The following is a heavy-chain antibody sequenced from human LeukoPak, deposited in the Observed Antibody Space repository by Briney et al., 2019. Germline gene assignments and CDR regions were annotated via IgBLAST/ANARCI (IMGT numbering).Heavy chain of an antibody. CDR1: GFTFSSYS. Sequence: PGGSLRLSCAASGFTFSSYSMNWVRQAPGKGLEWVSYISSSSSTIYYADSVKGRFTISRGNAKNSLYLQMNSLRAEDTAVYYCARDSPKQWLVTDAFDIWGQGTMVTVSS. D-gene: IGHD6-19*01. CDR3: ARDSPKQWLVTDAFDI. J-gene: IGHJ3*02. CDR2: ISSSSSTI. V-gene: IGHV3-48*01.